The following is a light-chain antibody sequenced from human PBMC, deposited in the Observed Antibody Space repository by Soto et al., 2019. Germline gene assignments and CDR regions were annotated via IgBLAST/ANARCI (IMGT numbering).Light chain of an antibody. CDR3: AAWDDSLNGPV. CDR1: RSNIGRNS. Sequence: QAVVTQPPSASGTPGQRVTISCSGSRSNIGRNSVNWYQQLPGTAPKLLMYSSNQRPSGVPDRFSGSKSGTSASLAISGLQSEDEADYYCAAWDDSLNGPVFGGGTKLTVL. V-gene: IGLV1-44*01. J-gene: IGLJ3*02. CDR2: SSN.